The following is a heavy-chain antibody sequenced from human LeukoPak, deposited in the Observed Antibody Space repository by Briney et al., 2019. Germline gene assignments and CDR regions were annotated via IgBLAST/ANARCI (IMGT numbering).Heavy chain of an antibody. CDR3: ARSRSTATYYGMDV. Sequence: GSLRLSCAASRFTFNNYAMHWVRQAPGKGLEWIGETHHGGSTNYNPSLKSRVTISVDKSKNQFSLKMNSVTAADTAVYYCARSRSTATYYGMDVWGQGTTVTVSS. J-gene: IGHJ6*02. CDR1: RFTFNNYA. V-gene: IGHV4-4*02. D-gene: IGHD2-2*01. CDR2: THHGGST.